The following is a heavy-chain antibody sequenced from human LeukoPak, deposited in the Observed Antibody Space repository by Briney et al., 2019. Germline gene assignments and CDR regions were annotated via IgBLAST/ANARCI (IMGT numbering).Heavy chain of an antibody. J-gene: IGHJ4*02. V-gene: IGHV4-61*08. CDR2: IYYSGST. D-gene: IGHD3-10*01. CDR1: GGSISSGDYY. CDR3: ARVTRDYGSGSYQYYFDY. Sequence: PSETLSLTCTVSGGSISSGDYYWSWIRQPPGKGLEWIGYIYYSGSTNYNPSLKSRVTISVDTSKNQFSLKLSSVTAADTAVYYCARVTRDYGSGSYQYYFDYWGQGTLVTVSS.